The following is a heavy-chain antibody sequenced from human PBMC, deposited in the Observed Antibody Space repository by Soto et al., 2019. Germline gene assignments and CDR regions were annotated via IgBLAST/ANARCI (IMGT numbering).Heavy chain of an antibody. J-gene: IGHJ5*02. CDR3: ARDRSYRWFDP. D-gene: IGHD3-16*02. CDR1: GFTVSSNY. Sequence: GGSLRLSCAASGFTVSSNYMSWVRQAPGKGLEWVSVIYSGGSTYYADSVKGRFTTSRHNSKNTLYLQMNSLRAEDTAVYYCARDRSYRWFDPWGQGTLVTVSS. CDR2: IYSGGST. V-gene: IGHV3-53*04.